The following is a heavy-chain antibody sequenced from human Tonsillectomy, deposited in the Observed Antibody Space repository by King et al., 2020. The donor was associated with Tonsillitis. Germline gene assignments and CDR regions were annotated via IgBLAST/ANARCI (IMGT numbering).Heavy chain of an antibody. CDR3: AKHGDHKNPRGYFDY. J-gene: IGHJ4*02. V-gene: IGHV3-30*02. Sequence: QVQLVESGGGVVQPGGSLRLSCAASGFTFSSYGMHWVRQAPGKGLEWVAFIRYDGSNKYYADSVKGRFTISRDNSKNTLYVQMNSLRAEDTAVYYCAKHGDHKNPRGYFDYWGQGTLVTVSS. CDR1: GFTFSSYG. CDR2: IRYDGSNK. D-gene: IGHD3-10*01.